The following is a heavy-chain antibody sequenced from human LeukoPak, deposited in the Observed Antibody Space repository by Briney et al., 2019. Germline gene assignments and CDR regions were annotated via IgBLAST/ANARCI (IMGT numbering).Heavy chain of an antibody. CDR2: ISAYNGNT. V-gene: IGHV1-18*01. J-gene: IGHJ6*03. CDR1: GYTFTSYG. Sequence: ASVKVSCKASGYTFTSYGISWVRQAPGQGLEWMGWISAYNGNTNYAQKLRGRVTMTTDTSTSTAYMELRSLRSDDTAVYYCARANSSSWYGGYYYYMDVWGKGTTVTVSS. CDR3: ARANSSSWYGGYYYYMDV. D-gene: IGHD6-13*01.